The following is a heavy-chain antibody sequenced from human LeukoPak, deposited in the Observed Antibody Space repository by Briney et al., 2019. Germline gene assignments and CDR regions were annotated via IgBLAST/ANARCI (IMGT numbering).Heavy chain of an antibody. D-gene: IGHD3-22*01. CDR1: GGFISSYY. Sequence: SETLSLTCTVSGGFISSYYWSWIRQPPGKGLEWIGYIYYSGSTNYNPSLKSRVTISVDTSKNQFSLKLSSVTAADTAVYYCARYHWGDSSGYYYFDYWGQGTLVTVSS. CDR3: ARYHWGDSSGYYYFDY. CDR2: IYYSGST. J-gene: IGHJ4*02. V-gene: IGHV4-59*01.